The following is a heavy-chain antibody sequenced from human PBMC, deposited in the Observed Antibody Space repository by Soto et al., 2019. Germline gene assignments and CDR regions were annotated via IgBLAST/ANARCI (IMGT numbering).Heavy chain of an antibody. V-gene: IGHV3-33*01. J-gene: IGHJ2*01. CDR2: IWYDGSNK. Sequence: QVQVVESGGGVVQPGRSLRLSCAASGFTFSSYGMHWVRQAPGKGLEWVAVIWYDGSNKYYADSVMGRFTISSDNSKNTLYLQMNSLRAEDTAVYYCARGRDGYNFMDWYFDLWGRGTLVTVSS. D-gene: IGHD5-12*01. CDR3: ARGRDGYNFMDWYFDL. CDR1: GFTFSSYG.